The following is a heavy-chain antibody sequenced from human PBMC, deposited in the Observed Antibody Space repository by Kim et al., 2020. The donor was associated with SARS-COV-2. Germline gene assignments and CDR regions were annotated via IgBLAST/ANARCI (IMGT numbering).Heavy chain of an antibody. CDR2: INHSGST. V-gene: IGHV4-34*01. J-gene: IGHJ4*02. CDR3: ASRRVVVAAAAAEYYFDY. CDR1: GGSFSGYY. D-gene: IGHD2-2*01. Sequence: SETLSLTCAVYGGSFSGYYWSWIRQPPGKGLEWIGEINHSGSTNYNPSLKSRVTISVDTSKNQFSLKLSSVTAADTAVYYCASRRVVVAAAAAEYYFDYWGQGTLVTVSS.